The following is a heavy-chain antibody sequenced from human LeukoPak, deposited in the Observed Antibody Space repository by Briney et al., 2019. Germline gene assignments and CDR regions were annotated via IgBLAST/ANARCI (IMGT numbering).Heavy chain of an antibody. D-gene: IGHD2-15*01. J-gene: IGHJ4*02. CDR2: INHSGST. CDR1: GGSFSGYY. CDR3: ARGRTPGFRSQFDY. Sequence: SETLSLTCAVYGGSFSGYYWSWIRQPPGKGLEWIGEINHSGSTNYNPSLKSRVTISVDTSKNQFSLKLISVTAADTAVYYCARGRTPGFRSQFDYWGQGTLVTVSS. V-gene: IGHV4-34*01.